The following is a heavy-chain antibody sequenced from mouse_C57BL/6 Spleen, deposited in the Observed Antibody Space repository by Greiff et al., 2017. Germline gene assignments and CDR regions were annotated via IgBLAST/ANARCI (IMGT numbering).Heavy chain of an antibody. CDR3: ARLGPLLGGAMDY. CDR1: GYAFSSYW. CDR2: IYPGDGDT. V-gene: IGHV1-80*01. J-gene: IGHJ4*01. D-gene: IGHD2-10*01. Sequence: QVQLQQSGAELVKPGASVKISCKASGYAFSSYWMNWVKQRPGQGLEWIGQIYPGDGDTNYNGKFKGKATLTADKSSSTAYMQLSILTSEDSAVYFCARLGPLLGGAMDYWGQGTSVTVSS.